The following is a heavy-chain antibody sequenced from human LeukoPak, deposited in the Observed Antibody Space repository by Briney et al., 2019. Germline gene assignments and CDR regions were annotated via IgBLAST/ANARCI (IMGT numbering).Heavy chain of an antibody. CDR2: IYTSGST. CDR3: ARDRYYYDSSGYSRLDY. D-gene: IGHD3-22*01. Sequence: PSETLSLTCTVSGGSISSSSYYWGWIRQPPGKGLEWIGSIYTSGSTNYNPSLKSRVTMSVDTSKNQFSLKLSSVTAADTAVYYCARDRYYYDSSGYSRLDYWGQGTLVTVSS. J-gene: IGHJ4*02. CDR1: GGSISSSSYY. V-gene: IGHV4-39*07.